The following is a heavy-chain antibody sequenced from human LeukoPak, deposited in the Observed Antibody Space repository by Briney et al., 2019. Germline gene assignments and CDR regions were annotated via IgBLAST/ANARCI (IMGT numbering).Heavy chain of an antibody. CDR2: INPNSGGT. J-gene: IGHJ5*02. CDR1: GYTFTGYY. Sequence: GASVKVSCKASGYTFTGYYMHWVRQAPGQGLEWMGWINPNSGGTNYAQKFQGRVTMTRGTSISTAYMELSRLRSDDTAVYYCARVTVPSASWFDPWGQGTLVTVSS. CDR3: ARVTVPSASWFDP. V-gene: IGHV1-2*02. D-gene: IGHD4-11*01.